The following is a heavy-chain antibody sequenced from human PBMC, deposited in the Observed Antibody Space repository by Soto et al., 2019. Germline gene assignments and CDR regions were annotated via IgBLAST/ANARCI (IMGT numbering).Heavy chain of an antibody. D-gene: IGHD5-12*01. CDR1: GGSISSGGYY. CDR3: ARAVATMGGWFDP. V-gene: IGHV4-31*03. CDR2: IYYSGSP. J-gene: IGHJ5*02. Sequence: SETLSLTCTVSGGSISSGGYYWSWIRQHPGKGLEWLGYIYYSGSPYYNPSLKSRVTISVDPSKNQFSLKLSSVTAADTAVYYCARAVATMGGWFDPWGQGTLVTVSS.